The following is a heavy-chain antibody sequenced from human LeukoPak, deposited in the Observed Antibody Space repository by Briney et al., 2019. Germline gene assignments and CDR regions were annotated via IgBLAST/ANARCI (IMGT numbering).Heavy chain of an antibody. CDR3: AHTGEHCSGGSCYRYYFDY. V-gene: IGHV2-5*02. CDR2: IYWDDDK. Sequence: SGPTLVKPTQPLTLTCTFSGFSLSTSGVGVGWIRQPPGKALEWLALIYWDDDKRYSPSLKSRLTITKDTSKNQVVLTMTNMDPVDTATYYCAHTGEHCSGGSCYRYYFDYWGQGTLVTVSS. CDR1: GFSLSTSGVG. D-gene: IGHD2-15*01. J-gene: IGHJ4*02.